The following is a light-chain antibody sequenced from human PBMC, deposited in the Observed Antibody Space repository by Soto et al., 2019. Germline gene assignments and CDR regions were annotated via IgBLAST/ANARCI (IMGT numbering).Light chain of an antibody. CDR3: QQYKSYST. Sequence: DIQMTQSPSTLSASVGDRATITCRASQSINTWLAWYQQKPGKAPRFLIYQASSLESGVTSRFSGSGFGTEFTLTMSKLQPDYFATYYCQQYKSYSTFGQGTKLEIK. V-gene: IGKV1-5*03. CDR1: QSINTW. J-gene: IGKJ2*01. CDR2: QAS.